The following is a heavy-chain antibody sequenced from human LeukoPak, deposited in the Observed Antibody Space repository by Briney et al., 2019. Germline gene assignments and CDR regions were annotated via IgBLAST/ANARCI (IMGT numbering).Heavy chain of an antibody. Sequence: ASVTVSCKASGGTFSSYAISWVRQAPGQGLEWMGGIIPIFGTANYAQKFQGRVTITADESTSTAYMELSSLRSEDTAVYYCAVAPAPPDGMDVWGQGTTVTVSS. CDR3: AVAPAPPDGMDV. CDR1: GGTFSSYA. D-gene: IGHD2-15*01. V-gene: IGHV1-69*13. J-gene: IGHJ6*02. CDR2: IIPIFGTA.